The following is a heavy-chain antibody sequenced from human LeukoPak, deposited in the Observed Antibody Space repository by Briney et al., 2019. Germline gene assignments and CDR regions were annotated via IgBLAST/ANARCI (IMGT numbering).Heavy chain of an antibody. V-gene: IGHV3-9*01. CDR3: AKDRGGSSQLGDAFDV. Sequence: GGSLRLSCAASGLTFDEYAMHWVRQAPGKGLEWVSGISYSSGSIGYVDSVKGRFTISRDNAKNSLYLQMNSLRAEDTALYYCAKDRGGSSQLGDAFDVWGQGTMVSVSS. D-gene: IGHD2-15*01. CDR1: GLTFDEYA. CDR2: ISYSSGSI. J-gene: IGHJ3*01.